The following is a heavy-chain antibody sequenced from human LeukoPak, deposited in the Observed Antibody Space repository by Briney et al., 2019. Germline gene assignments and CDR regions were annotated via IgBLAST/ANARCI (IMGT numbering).Heavy chain of an antibody. J-gene: IGHJ4*02. Sequence: AGGSLRLSCAASGFTFSSYAMSWVRQAPGKGLEWVSAISGSGGSTYYADSVKGRFTISRDNSKNTLYLQMNSLRAEDTAVYYCAKVPSEFQQWLVPGTYYFDYWGQGTLVTVSS. D-gene: IGHD6-19*01. V-gene: IGHV3-23*01. CDR3: AKVPSEFQQWLVPGTYYFDY. CDR1: GFTFSSYA. CDR2: ISGSGGST.